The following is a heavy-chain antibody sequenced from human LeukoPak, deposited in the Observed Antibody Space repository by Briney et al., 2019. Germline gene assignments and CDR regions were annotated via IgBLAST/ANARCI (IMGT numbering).Heavy chain of an antibody. V-gene: IGHV4-34*01. CDR1: GGSFSGYY. Sequence: SETLSLTCAVYGGSFSGYYWSWIRQPPGKGLEWIGEINHSGSTNYNPSLKSRVTISVDTSKNQFSLKLNSVTAADTAVYYCARTAPVLRYFGWFDPWGQGTLVTVSS. D-gene: IGHD3-9*01. J-gene: IGHJ5*02. CDR2: INHSGST. CDR3: ARTAPVLRYFGWFDP.